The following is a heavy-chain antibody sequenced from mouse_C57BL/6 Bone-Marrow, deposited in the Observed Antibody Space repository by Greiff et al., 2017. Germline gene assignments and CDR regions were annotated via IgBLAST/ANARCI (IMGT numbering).Heavy chain of an antibody. CDR2: IYPGDGDT. J-gene: IGHJ4*01. CDR3: YYGSSYGPPYYAMDY. CDR1: GYAFSSYW. V-gene: IGHV1-80*01. D-gene: IGHD1-1*01. Sequence: QVQLKQSGAELVKPGASVKISCKASGYAFSSYWMNWVKQRPGKGHEWIGQIYPGDGDTNYNGKFKGKATLTADKSSSTAYMQLSSLTSEDSAVYFCYYGSSYGPPYYAMDYWGQGTSVTVSS.